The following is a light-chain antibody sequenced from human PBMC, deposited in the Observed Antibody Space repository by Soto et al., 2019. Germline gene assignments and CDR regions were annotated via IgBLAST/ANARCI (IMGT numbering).Light chain of an antibody. V-gene: IGLV2-14*03. CDR2: DVT. J-gene: IGLJ2*01. Sequence: QSVLTQPASVSGSPGQSITISCTGTSSDVGRYNYVSWYQQHPGKAPKFMIYDVTTRPSGVSNRFSGSKSGNTASLTISGLQAEDEAHYYCSSFTSSDTVLFGGGTKLTVL. CDR1: SSDVGRYNY. CDR3: SSFTSSDTVL.